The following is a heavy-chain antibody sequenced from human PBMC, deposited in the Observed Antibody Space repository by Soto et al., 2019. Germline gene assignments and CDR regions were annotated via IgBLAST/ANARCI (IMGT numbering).Heavy chain of an antibody. J-gene: IGHJ3*02. CDR3: ARAGPRVAFDI. CDR1: GFTFSSYA. CDR2: ISYDGSNK. V-gene: IGHV3-30-3*01. D-gene: IGHD3-10*01. Sequence: QVQLVESGGGVVQPGRSLRLSCVASGFTFSSYAMHWVRQAPGKGLEWVAVISYDGSNKYYADSVKGRFTISRDNSKNTLYLQMNSLRAEDTAVYYCARAGPRVAFDIWGQGTMVTVSS.